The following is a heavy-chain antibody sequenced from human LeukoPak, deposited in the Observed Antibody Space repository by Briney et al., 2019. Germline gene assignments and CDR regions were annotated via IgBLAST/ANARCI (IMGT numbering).Heavy chain of an antibody. CDR1: GGTFSSYA. D-gene: IGHD5-18*01. V-gene: IGHV1-69*13. Sequence: SVKVSCKASGGTFSSYAISWVRQAPGQGLEWMGGIIPIFGTANYAQKFQGRVTITADESTSTAYMELSSLRSEDTAVYYCASSGYSPVNWFDPWGQGTLVTVSS. CDR3: ASSGYSPVNWFDP. J-gene: IGHJ5*02. CDR2: IIPIFGTA.